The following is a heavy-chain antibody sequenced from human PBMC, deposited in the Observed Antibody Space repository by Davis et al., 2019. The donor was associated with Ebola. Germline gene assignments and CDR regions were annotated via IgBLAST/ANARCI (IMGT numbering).Heavy chain of an antibody. Sequence: HTGGSLRLSCAASGFTFSAYWMHWVRQAPGKGLVWVSRINSDGSSTSYADSVKGRFTISRDNAKNTLYLQMNSLRAEDTAVYYCARDGVQLGILAYWGQGTLVTVSS. CDR3: ARDGVQLGILAY. V-gene: IGHV3-74*01. D-gene: IGHD1-1*01. J-gene: IGHJ4*02. CDR2: INSDGSST. CDR1: GFTFSAYW.